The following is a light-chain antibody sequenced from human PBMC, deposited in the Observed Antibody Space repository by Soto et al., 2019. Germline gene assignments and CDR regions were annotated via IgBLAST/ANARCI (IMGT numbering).Light chain of an antibody. Sequence: DIQMTQSPSSLSASVGDRVTITCRASQSISSYLNWYQQKPGKAPKLLIYAASSLQSGVPSRFSGSGSGTDFTLTISSLQPEDFATYYCQPSYSTPALTFGGGTKVDIK. CDR2: AAS. CDR1: QSISSY. CDR3: QPSYSTPALT. V-gene: IGKV1-39*01. J-gene: IGKJ4*01.